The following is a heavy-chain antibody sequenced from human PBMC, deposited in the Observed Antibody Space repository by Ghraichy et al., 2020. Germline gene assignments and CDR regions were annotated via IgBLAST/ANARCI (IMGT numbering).Heavy chain of an antibody. D-gene: IGHD6-19*01. V-gene: IGHV3-23*01. CDR3: AKDHISSGWPSFDH. CDR2: VNNGGNA. J-gene: IGHJ4*02. Sequence: RGSLRLSCVGSGFNFNRFAMSWVRQAPGKGLEWVASVNNGGNAYYADSVQGRFTVSRDNSKNMLSLQMGSLRADDTAIYYCAKDHISSGWPSFDHWGQGIPVSVS. CDR1: GFNFNRFA.